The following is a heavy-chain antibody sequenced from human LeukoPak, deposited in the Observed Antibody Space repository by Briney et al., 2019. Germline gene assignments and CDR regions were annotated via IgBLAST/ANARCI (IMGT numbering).Heavy chain of an antibody. D-gene: IGHD3-10*01. CDR3: ARGLGYGSGPVDH. V-gene: IGHV3-53*01. CDR2: IYSDGTT. CDR1: GFTVSTNY. Sequence: PGGSLRLSCAASGFTVSTNYMTWVRQAPGKGLEWVSVIYSDGTTYYADSVKGRFTISRDNSKNTVYLQMNSLRGEDTAVYYCARGLGYGSGPVDHWGQGTLVTLSS. J-gene: IGHJ4*02.